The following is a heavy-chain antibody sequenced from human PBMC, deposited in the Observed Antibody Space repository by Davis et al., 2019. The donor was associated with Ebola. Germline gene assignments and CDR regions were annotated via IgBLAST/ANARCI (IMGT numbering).Heavy chain of an antibody. CDR1: GFTFSSYG. Sequence: PGGSLRLSCAASGFTFSSYGMHWVRQAPGKGLEWVAVISYDGSNKYYADSVKGRFTISRDNSKNTLYLQMNSLRAEDTAVYYCARPLRQPSRVQQLALYYYYGMDVWGKGTTVTVSS. CDR2: ISYDGSNK. V-gene: IGHV3-30*03. CDR3: ARPLRQPSRVQQLALYYYYGMDV. D-gene: IGHD6-13*01. J-gene: IGHJ6*04.